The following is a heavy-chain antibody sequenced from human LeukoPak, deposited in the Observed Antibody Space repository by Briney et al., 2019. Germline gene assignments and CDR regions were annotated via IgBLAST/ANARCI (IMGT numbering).Heavy chain of an antibody. Sequence: GESLRLSCAASGFTFSSYGMHWVRQAPGKGLEWGAVIWYDGSNKYYADSVKGRFTISRDNSKNTLYLQMNSLRAEDTAVYYCARGPRTYYYGSGTDYWGQGTLVTVSS. CDR3: ARGPRTYYYGSGTDY. CDR1: GFTFSSYG. V-gene: IGHV3-33*01. J-gene: IGHJ4*02. CDR2: IWYDGSNK. D-gene: IGHD3-10*01.